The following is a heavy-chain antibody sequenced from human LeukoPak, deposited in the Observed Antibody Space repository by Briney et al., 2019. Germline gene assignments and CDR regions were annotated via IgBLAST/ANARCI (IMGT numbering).Heavy chain of an antibody. CDR3: AKDGGWTGSHFNGMDV. Sequence: PGGSLRLSCAASGFTVSSNYMSWVRQAPGKGLEWVSGSSVRGGGTYYADSVKGRFTISRDSSKNTMYLQMNSLRAEDTAIYYCAKDGGWTGSHFNGMDVWGQGTTVTVSS. J-gene: IGHJ6*02. CDR2: SSVRGGGT. CDR1: GFTVSSNY. V-gene: IGHV3-23*01. D-gene: IGHD3/OR15-3a*01.